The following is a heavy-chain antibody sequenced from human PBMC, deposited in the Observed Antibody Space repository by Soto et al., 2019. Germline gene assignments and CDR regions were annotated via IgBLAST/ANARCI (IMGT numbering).Heavy chain of an antibody. CDR2: ISYDGSNK. Sequence: GWSLRLSCSASGFTFNSYGMHWVRQAPGKGLEWVAVISYDGSNKYYADSVKGRFTISRDNSKNTLYLQMNSLRAEDTAVYYCAKAGPYDSSGYRPYYFDYWGQGTLVTVSS. CDR1: GFTFNSYG. CDR3: AKAGPYDSSGYRPYYFDY. V-gene: IGHV3-30*18. D-gene: IGHD3-22*01. J-gene: IGHJ4*02.